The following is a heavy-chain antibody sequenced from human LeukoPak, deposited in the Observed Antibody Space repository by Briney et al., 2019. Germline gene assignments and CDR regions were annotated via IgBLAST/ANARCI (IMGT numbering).Heavy chain of an antibody. CDR1: GFTFSNAW. CDR2: IKSKTDGGTT. Sequence: GGSLRLSCAASGFTFSNAWMSGGRQAPGKGLEWVGRIKSKTDGGTTDYAAPVKGRFTISRDDSKNTLYLQMNSLKTEDTAVYYCTTNCGGDCYIIDFDYWGQGTLVTVSS. D-gene: IGHD2-21*02. J-gene: IGHJ4*02. CDR3: TTNCGGDCYIIDFDY. V-gene: IGHV3-15*01.